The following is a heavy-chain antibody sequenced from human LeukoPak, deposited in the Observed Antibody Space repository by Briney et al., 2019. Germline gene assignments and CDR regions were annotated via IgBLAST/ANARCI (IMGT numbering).Heavy chain of an antibody. V-gene: IGHV1-2*02. J-gene: IGHJ4*02. CDR3: ARTPTRISARPFDY. CDR2: INPYSGGT. Sequence: ASVKVSCKASGYTFTGYYMHWVRQAPGQGLEGMGWINPYSGGTNYAQKFQGRVTMTRDTSITTAYMELSRLRSDDTAVYYCARTPTRISARPFDYWGQGTLVTVSS. CDR1: GYTFTGYY. D-gene: IGHD6-13*01.